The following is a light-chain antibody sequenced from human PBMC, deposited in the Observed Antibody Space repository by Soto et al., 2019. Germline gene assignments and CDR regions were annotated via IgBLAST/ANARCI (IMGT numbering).Light chain of an antibody. CDR3: QQSYRAVT. CDR1: QSVSSY. CDR2: AAS. Sequence: DIQMTQSTSSLSASVGDRISITCRASQSVSSYLNWYQQKPGKAPRLLIYAASHLQTGVPSRFRGTGSATHFTLSISSLQPEYFATYYCQQSYRAVTLGQGTRLEIK. J-gene: IGKJ5*01. V-gene: IGKV1-39*01.